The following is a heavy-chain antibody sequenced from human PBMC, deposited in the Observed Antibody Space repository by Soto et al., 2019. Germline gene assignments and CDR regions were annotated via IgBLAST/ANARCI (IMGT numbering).Heavy chain of an antibody. J-gene: IGHJ1*01. V-gene: IGHV4-4*07. CDR2: ITINGNT. D-gene: IGHD1-7*01. CDR3: ARETGENWTYEAH. CDR1: GAYISDFS. Sequence: PSEALALTCRVSGAYISDFSWSWIRQPAGKGLEWIGRITINGNTQKNPSFKSRVTMSIDTSRNHVSLNLQSATAADTALYYCARETGENWTYEAHWGPGTLVTVSS.